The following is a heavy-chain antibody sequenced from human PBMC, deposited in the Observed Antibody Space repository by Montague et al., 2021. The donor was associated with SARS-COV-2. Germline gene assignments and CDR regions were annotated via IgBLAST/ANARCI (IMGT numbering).Heavy chain of an antibody. CDR2: INYGGST. D-gene: IGHD1-1*01. J-gene: IGHJ4*02. Sequence: SETLSLTCTVSGGSFSDYHWTWIRQSPGEGLEWIGQINYGGSTKYSPSLKSRVTISIDTSKNQFSLKLTSVTAADTAVYYCARGAPGYWGQGTLVTVSS. CDR3: ARGAPGY. CDR1: GGSFSDYH. V-gene: IGHV4-34*01.